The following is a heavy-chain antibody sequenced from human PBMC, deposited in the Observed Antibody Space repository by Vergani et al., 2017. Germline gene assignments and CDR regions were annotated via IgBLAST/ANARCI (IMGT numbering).Heavy chain of an antibody. V-gene: IGHV1-69*01. D-gene: IGHD3-22*01. CDR1: GGTFSSYA. CDR3: ATDFKRSYYDSSGSYPTSLNAFDI. J-gene: IGHJ3*02. CDR2: IIPIFGTA. Sequence: QVQLVQSGAEVKKPGSSVKVSCKASGGTFSSYAISWVRQAPGQGLEWMGGIIPIFGTANYAQKFQGRVTITADESTSTAYMELSSLRSEDTAVYYCATDFKRSYYDSSGSYPTSLNAFDIWSQGTMVTVSS.